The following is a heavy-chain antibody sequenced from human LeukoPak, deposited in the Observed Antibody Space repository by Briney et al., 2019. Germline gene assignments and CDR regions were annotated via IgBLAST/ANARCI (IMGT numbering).Heavy chain of an antibody. CDR3: ARVTGYMIEDYFDY. V-gene: IGHV4-61*02. J-gene: IGHJ4*02. D-gene: IGHD3-9*01. CDR2: IYTSGST. CDR1: GASLSSGSYY. Sequence: SETLSLTCTVSGASLSSGSYYWSWIRQPAGKGLEWIGRIYTSGSTTYNPSLKSRVTISVDTSKNQFSLKLSSVTAADTAVYYCARVTGYMIEDYFDYWGQGTLVTVSS.